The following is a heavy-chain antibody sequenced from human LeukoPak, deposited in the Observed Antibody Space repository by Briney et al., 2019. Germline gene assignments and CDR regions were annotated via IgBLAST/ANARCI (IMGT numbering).Heavy chain of an antibody. CDR1: GFTFSSDA. J-gene: IGHJ5*02. Sequence: GSLRPSCAAAGFTFSSDAISWVRQAPRDGLEWVSAISGRGGSTYYPDSVKGRFTICTDNSKNTLYLTMNSLRAEDTAVYYCAKGFTNIAAAGTTLFDPWGQGTLVTV. CDR2: ISGRGGST. CDR3: AKGFTNIAAAGTTLFDP. D-gene: IGHD6-13*01. V-gene: IGHV3-23*01.